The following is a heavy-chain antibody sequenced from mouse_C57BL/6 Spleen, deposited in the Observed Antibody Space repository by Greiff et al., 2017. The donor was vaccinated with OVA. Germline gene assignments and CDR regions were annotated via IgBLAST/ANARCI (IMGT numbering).Heavy chain of an antibody. J-gene: IGHJ3*01. CDR1: GYSFTSDY. D-gene: IGHD1-1*02. Sequence: EVKLLESGPGLVKPSQTLSLTCSATGYSFTSDYWNWIRKFPGNNLEYMGYISYSGSTYYYPSLNSRISMTRDTSTSQYYLQLNSVTTEDTATYYCARGGSYGAWFAYWGQGTLVTVSA. V-gene: IGHV3-8*01. CDR3: ARGGSYGAWFAY. CDR2: ISYSGST.